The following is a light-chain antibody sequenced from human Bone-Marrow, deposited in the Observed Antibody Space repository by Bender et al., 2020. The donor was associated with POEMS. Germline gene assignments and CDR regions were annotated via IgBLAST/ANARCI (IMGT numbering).Light chain of an antibody. Sequence: QSALTQPASVSGSPGQSITISCTGTSSDVGSYDLVSWYQQYPGKAPKLLIYAGSKRPSGVSNRFSGSKSGNTASLTISGLQAEDEADYYCCSYATTSTYVFGTGTEVAVL. CDR3: CSYATTSTYV. V-gene: IGLV2-23*01. J-gene: IGLJ1*01. CDR2: AGS. CDR1: SSDVGSYDL.